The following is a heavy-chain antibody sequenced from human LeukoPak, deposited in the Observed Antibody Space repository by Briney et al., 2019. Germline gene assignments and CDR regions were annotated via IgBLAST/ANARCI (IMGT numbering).Heavy chain of an antibody. CDR3: ARTGVTNAFDI. Sequence: PGGSLRLSXATSGFTFSSYSMNWVRQAPGKGLEWVSSISSSSSYIYYADSVKGRFTISRDNAKNSLYLQMNSLRAEDTAVYYCARTGVTNAFDIWGQGTMVTVSS. CDR1: GFTFSSYS. J-gene: IGHJ3*02. D-gene: IGHD1-26*01. CDR2: ISSSSSYI. V-gene: IGHV3-21*01.